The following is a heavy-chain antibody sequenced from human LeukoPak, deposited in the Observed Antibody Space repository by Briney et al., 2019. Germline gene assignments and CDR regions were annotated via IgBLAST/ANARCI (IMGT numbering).Heavy chain of an antibody. CDR3: ATDYYCSGGSCYPSD. V-gene: IGHV3-21*01. CDR1: GFTFSSYS. J-gene: IGHJ4*02. D-gene: IGHD2-15*01. Sequence: GGSLRLSCAAAGFTFSSYSMNWVRQAPGKGLEWVSSISGSSNDIYYADSVKGRFTISRDNAKNSLYLQMNSLRAEDTAVYYCATDYYCSGGSCYPSDWGQGTLVTVSS. CDR2: ISGSSNDI.